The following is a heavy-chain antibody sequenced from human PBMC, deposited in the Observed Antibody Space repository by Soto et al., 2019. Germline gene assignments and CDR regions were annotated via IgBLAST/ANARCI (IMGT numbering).Heavy chain of an antibody. Sequence: TSETLSLTCAVSGGLFNSYFWTWIRQPPGKGLEWIGGISNNGKVNYTPSRKSRVNVSIEASREQRTLKKKSVTAADKVVYHCAGGLRHQPRHHYYMDVWDKGNTVTVSS. CDR3: AGGLRHQPRHHYYMDV. V-gene: IGHV4-34*01. J-gene: IGHJ6*03. CDR1: GGLFNSYF. D-gene: IGHD2-2*01. CDR2: ISNNGKV.